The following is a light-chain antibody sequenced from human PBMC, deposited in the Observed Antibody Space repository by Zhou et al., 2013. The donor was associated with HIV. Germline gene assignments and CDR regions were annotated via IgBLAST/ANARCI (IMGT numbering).Light chain of an antibody. CDR3: MQALETPLT. J-gene: IGKJ4*01. CDR1: QSLLHSNGYNF. CDR2: WGS. V-gene: IGKV2-28*01. Sequence: DIVVTQSPLSLPVTPGEPASISCRSSQSLLHSNGYNFLDWYLQKPGQSPQLLIYWGSNRASGVPDRFSGSGSGTDFTLKISTVEAEDVGVYYCMQALETPLTFGGGTKVEIK.